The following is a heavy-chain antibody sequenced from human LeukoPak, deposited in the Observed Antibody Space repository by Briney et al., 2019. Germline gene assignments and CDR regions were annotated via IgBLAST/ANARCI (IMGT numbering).Heavy chain of an antibody. J-gene: IGHJ5*02. V-gene: IGHV4-59*02. CDR1: GFTVSSYY. CDR3: ARHGYSSGSLAWFDP. D-gene: IGHD6-19*01. Sequence: GSLRLSCAASGFTVSSYYWSCIRQPPGEGLEWIGYIYYSGSTNYNPSLKSRVTISVDTSKNQFSLKLSSVTAADTAVYYCARHGYSSGSLAWFDPWGQGTQVTVSS. CDR2: IYYSGST.